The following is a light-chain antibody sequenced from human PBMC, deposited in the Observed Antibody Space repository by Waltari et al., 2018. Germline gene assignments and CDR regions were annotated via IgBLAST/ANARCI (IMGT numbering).Light chain of an antibody. CDR1: ALPRKY. J-gene: IGLJ3*02. CDR2: EDT. CDR3: YSTDGGGTHNGG. V-gene: IGLV3-10*01. Sequence: SYELTQPPSVSVSPGQTARITCSGSALPRKYAFWYQQKSGQAPVLVIYEDTKRPSGIPERFSGSTSGTTNTLTIIGAQVEDDADYYCYSTDGGGTHNGGFGGGTKLTVL.